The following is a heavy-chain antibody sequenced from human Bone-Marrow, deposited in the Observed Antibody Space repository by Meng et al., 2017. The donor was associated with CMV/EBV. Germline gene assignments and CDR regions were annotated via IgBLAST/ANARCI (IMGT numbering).Heavy chain of an antibody. V-gene: IGHV1-2*02. Sequence: ASVKVSCKASGYTFTSYAMHWVRQAPGQGLEWMGWINFNGADTDYAQKFQGRVTMTRDTSISTAYMELSSLRSDDTAVYFCASPRSVRATLVGFHYYYGMDVWGQGTTVTVSS. CDR2: INFNGADT. D-gene: IGHD1-26*01. CDR3: ASPRSVRATLVGFHYYYGMDV. J-gene: IGHJ6*02. CDR1: GYTFTSYA.